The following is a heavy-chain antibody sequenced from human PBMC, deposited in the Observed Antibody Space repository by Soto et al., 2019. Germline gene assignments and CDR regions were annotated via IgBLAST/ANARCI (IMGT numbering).Heavy chain of an antibody. CDR3: ARYSGIAQLTYYYYMDV. Sequence: PSETLSLTCTVSGGSISSYYWSWIRQPPGKGLEWIGYIYYSGSTNYNPSLKSRVTISVDTSKNQFSLKLSSVTAADTAVYYCARYSGIAQLTYYYYMDVWGKGTTVTV. CDR1: GGSISSYY. CDR2: IYYSGST. D-gene: IGHD3-10*01. J-gene: IGHJ6*03. V-gene: IGHV4-59*08.